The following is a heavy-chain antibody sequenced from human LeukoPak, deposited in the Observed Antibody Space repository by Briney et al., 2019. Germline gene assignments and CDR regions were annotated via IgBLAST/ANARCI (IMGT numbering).Heavy chain of an antibody. D-gene: IGHD2/OR15-2a*01. J-gene: IGHJ4*02. Sequence: PGGSLRLSCAASGFTFRSYSMDWVRQAPGKGLEWVSHISSGSNSINYADSVKGRFTISRDNDKNSLLLQMNSLRDEDTAVYYCARGPSNRHFDYWGQGTLVTVSS. CDR1: GFTFRSYS. CDR2: ISSGSNSI. V-gene: IGHV3-48*02. CDR3: ARGPSNRHFDY.